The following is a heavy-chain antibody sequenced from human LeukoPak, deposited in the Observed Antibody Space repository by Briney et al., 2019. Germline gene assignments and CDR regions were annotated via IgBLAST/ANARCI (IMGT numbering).Heavy chain of an antibody. J-gene: IGHJ3*02. Sequence: PSETLSLTCTVSGASVTSYYWNWIRQPPGKGLEWIGCRSYSGNTNYNPSLKSRVTISINTSKNQFSLKLSSVAAADTAVYYCARTDDFWSGPLEWGTERRRTRLNAFDIWGQGTMVTVSS. V-gene: IGHV4-59*02. CDR1: GASVTSYY. CDR2: RSYSGNT. CDR3: ARTDDFWSGPLEWGTERRRTRLNAFDI. D-gene: IGHD3-3*01.